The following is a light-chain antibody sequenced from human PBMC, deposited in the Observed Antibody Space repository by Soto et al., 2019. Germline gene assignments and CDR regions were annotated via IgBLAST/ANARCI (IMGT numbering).Light chain of an antibody. CDR2: WGS. CDR3: MQALQTPRT. V-gene: IGKV2-28*01. J-gene: IGKJ2*02. CDR1: QSLLHSNGYNY. Sequence: DIVMTQSPVSLPVTPGEPASISCRSSQSLLHSNGYNYLDWYLQKPGQSPQLLIYWGSNRASGVPDRFSGSGAGTDFTLKISRVEADDVGVYYCMQALQTPRTFGQGTKLEIK.